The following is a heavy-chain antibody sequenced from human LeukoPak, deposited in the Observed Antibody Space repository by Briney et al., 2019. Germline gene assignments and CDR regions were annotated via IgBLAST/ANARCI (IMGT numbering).Heavy chain of an antibody. CDR1: GGSFSNYY. D-gene: IGHD4-17*01. Sequence: SETLSLTCAVYGGSFSNYYLSWVRQPPGKGLEWIGEITHSGSTNYNPSLKSRVTISEDTSKSQFSLKLRSVAAADTAVYYCAPIFGDYSDFDSWGQGTLVTVSS. CDR2: ITHSGST. J-gene: IGHJ4*02. CDR3: APIFGDYSDFDS. V-gene: IGHV4-34*01.